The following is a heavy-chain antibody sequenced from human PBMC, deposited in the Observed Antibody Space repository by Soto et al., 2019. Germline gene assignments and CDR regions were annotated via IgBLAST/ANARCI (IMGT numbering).Heavy chain of an antibody. CDR1: GFSLPTSGVR. Sequence: SVPTLGNPTHTLTLTCTFSGFSLPTSGVRVGWIRQPPGKALEWLALIYWNDDKRYSPSLRGRLTITEDTSKNQVVLAMTNMDPVDTATYYCAHHTITPATNWFDPWGLGTLVTVSS. CDR3: AHHTITPATNWFDP. CDR2: IYWNDDK. V-gene: IGHV2-5*01. J-gene: IGHJ5*01. D-gene: IGHD2-2*01.